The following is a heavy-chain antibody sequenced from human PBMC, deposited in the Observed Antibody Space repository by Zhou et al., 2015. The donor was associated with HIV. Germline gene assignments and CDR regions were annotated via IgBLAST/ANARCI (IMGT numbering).Heavy chain of an antibody. D-gene: IGHD1-26*01. CDR3: ARDLDSGRKFGLFLDY. Sequence: QVQLVQSGAEVKKPGSSVKVSCKASGGTFSSYTISWVRQAPGQGLEWMGRIIPILGIANYAQKFQGRVTITADKSTSTAYMELSSLRSEDTAVYYCARDLDSGRKFGLFLDYWGQGTLVTVSS. CDR2: IIPILGIA. J-gene: IGHJ4*02. CDR1: GGTFSSYT. V-gene: IGHV1-69*08.